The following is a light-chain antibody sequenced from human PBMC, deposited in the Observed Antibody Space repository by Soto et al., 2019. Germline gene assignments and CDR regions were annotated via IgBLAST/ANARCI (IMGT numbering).Light chain of an antibody. J-gene: IGLJ1*01. CDR2: DVN. Sequence: QSVLTQPASMSVYPGQSITISCTGTSSDVVGYNYVSWYQQHPGKAPKVMISDVNNRPSGISNRFSGSKSGNTASLTISGLRAEDEADYYCSSYTSSGTLFGTGTKVTVL. CDR1: SSDVVGYNY. CDR3: SSYTSSGTL. V-gene: IGLV2-14*03.